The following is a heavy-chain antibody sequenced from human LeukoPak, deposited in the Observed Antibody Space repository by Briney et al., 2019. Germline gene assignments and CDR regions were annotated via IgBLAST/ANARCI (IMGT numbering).Heavy chain of an antibody. J-gene: IGHJ5*02. V-gene: IGHV4-61*10. CDR1: DASVNSGNYY. Sequence: NPSETLSLTCTVSDASVNSGNYYWTWIRQPAGKRLEWIGRIYTSGSTNYNPSLKSRVTISVDTSKNQFSLKLSSVTAADTAVYYCARLYSSSSSVNWFDPWGQGTLVTVSS. CDR3: ARLYSSSSSVNWFDP. CDR2: IYTSGST. D-gene: IGHD6-6*01.